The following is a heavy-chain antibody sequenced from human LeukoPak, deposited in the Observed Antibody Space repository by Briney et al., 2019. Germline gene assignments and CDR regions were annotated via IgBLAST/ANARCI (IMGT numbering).Heavy chain of an antibody. V-gene: IGHV4-39*07. CDR3: ARVTGYMIEDYFDY. CDR2: IYYSGST. D-gene: IGHD3-22*01. Sequence: SETLSLTCTVSGGSISSSSYYWGWIRQPPGKGLEWMGSIYYSGSTYYNPSLKSRVTISVETSKNQFSLKLRSVTAADTAVYYCARVTGYMIEDYFDYWGQGTLVTVSS. J-gene: IGHJ4*02. CDR1: GGSISSSSYY.